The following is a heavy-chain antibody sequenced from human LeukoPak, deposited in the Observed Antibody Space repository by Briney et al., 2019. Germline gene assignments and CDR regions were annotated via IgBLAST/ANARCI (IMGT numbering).Heavy chain of an antibody. CDR1: GCTISSYY. CDR3: GGVLVHDSSGYQYYYYYYRDV. CDR2: IYYSGST. J-gene: IGHJ6*03. D-gene: IGHD3-22*01. V-gene: IGHV4-59*01. Sequence: AETLTLTCTASGCTISSYYRSWIRQPPGKGLEWMGDIYYSGSTNYNPALKSRVTILIDTSYNNFSHQLITVTAADTTVYYYGGVLVHDSSGYQYYYYYYRDVWRKGTTITISS.